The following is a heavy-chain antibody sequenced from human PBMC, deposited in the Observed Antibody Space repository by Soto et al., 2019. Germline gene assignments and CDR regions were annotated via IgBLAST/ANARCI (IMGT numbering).Heavy chain of an antibody. CDR3: ASFAAAGTIAAYYYYGMDV. D-gene: IGHD6-13*01. J-gene: IGHJ6*02. CDR1: GGSISSSSYY. V-gene: IGHV4-39*01. Sequence: QLQLQESGPGLVKPSETLSLTCTVSGGSISSSSYYWGWIRQPPGKGLEWIGSIYYSGSTYYNPSLKSRVTISVDTSKNQFSLKLSSVTAADTAVYYCASFAAAGTIAAYYYYGMDVWGQGTTVTVSS. CDR2: IYYSGST.